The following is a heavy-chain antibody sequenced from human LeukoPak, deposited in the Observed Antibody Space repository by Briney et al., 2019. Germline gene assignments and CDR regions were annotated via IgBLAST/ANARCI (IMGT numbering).Heavy chain of an antibody. J-gene: IGHJ4*02. CDR2: IYPNSGGT. D-gene: IGHD1-26*01. Sequence: EASVKVSCRASGYTFSGYFMHWVRPAPGQGLAWMGWIYPNSGGTKYAQKFQGRVTMTRDTSISTIYMELSSLRSDDTAVYYCARFSGSSNFDYWGQGTLVTVPS. V-gene: IGHV1-2*02. CDR3: ARFSGSSNFDY. CDR1: GYTFSGYF.